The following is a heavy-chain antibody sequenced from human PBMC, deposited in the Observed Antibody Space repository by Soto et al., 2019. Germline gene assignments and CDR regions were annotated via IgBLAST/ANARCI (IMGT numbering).Heavy chain of an antibody. CDR2: ISAYNDNT. CDR1: GYTFTNYG. D-gene: IGHD2-15*01. Sequence: GASVKVSCKASGYTFTNYGISWVRQAPGQGLEWMGWISAYNDNTNYAQKVQGRVTMTTDTSTSTAYMELRSLRSDDTAVYYCARVWLSCSGGSCYLPSAPFDYWGQGTLVTVSS. J-gene: IGHJ4*02. CDR3: ARVWLSCSGGSCYLPSAPFDY. V-gene: IGHV1-18*01.